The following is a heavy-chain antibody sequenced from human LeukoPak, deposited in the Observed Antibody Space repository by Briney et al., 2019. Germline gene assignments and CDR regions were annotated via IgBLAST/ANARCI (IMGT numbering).Heavy chain of an antibody. CDR3: ARGDIITMVRGVSNYYYYMDV. V-gene: IGHV1-2*02. CDR2: INPNSGGT. D-gene: IGHD3-10*01. CDR1: GYTFTGYY. Sequence: GASVKVSCKASGYTFTGYYMHWVRQAPGQGLEWMGWINPNSGGTNYAQKFQGRVTMTRDTSISTAYMELSRLRSDDTAVYYCARGDIITMVRGVSNYYYYMDVWGKGTTVTVSS. J-gene: IGHJ6*03.